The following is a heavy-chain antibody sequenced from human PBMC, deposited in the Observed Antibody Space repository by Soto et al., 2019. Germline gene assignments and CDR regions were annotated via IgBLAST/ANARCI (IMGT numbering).Heavy chain of an antibody. CDR2: ISYDGSNK. D-gene: IGHD6-19*01. CDR3: ASPGKGGAVADY. J-gene: IGHJ4*02. Sequence: QVQLVESGGGVVQPGRSLRLSCAASGFTFSSYAMHWVRQAPGKGLEWVAVISYDGSNKYYADSVKGRFTISRDNXXNTLYLQMNSLRAEDTAVYYCASPGKGGAVADYWGQGTLVTVSS. CDR1: GFTFSSYA. V-gene: IGHV3-30-3*01.